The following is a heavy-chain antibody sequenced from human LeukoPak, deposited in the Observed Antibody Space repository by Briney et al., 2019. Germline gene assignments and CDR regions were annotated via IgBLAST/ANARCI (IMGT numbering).Heavy chain of an antibody. CDR1: GGSISSSNW. D-gene: IGHD3-3*01. J-gene: IGHJ6*02. CDR2: IYHSGST. CDR3: ASRTRKNFHYDFWSGYYQNLYYYYGMDV. Sequence: DPSETLSLTCAVSGGSISSSNWWSWVRQPPGKGLEWIGEIYHSGSTNYNPSLKSRVTISVDKSKNQFSLKLSSVTAADTAVYYCASRTRKNFHYDFWSGYYQNLYYYYGMDVWGQGTTVTVSS. V-gene: IGHV4-4*02.